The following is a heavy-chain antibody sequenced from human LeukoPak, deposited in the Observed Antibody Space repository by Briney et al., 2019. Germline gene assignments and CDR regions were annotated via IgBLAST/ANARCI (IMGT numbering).Heavy chain of an antibody. V-gene: IGHV4-4*07. J-gene: IGHJ5*02. Sequence: SETLSLTCTVSGGSISSYYWSWIRQPAGKGPELIGRIYTSGTTNYNPSLKSRVTMSVDTSKNQFSLKLSSVTAADTAVYYCARAPTGTGGWNWFDPWGQGTLVTVSS. CDR3: ARAPTGTGGWNWFDP. CDR1: GGSISSYY. D-gene: IGHD1-1*01. CDR2: IYTSGTT.